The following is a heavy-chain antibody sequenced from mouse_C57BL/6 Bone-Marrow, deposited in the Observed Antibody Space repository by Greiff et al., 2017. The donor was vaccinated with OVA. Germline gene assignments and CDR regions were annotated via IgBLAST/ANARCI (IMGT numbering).Heavy chain of an antibody. CDR3: ARKEEITTVVATDY. D-gene: IGHD1-1*01. Sequence: QVQLQQPGAELVKPGASVKLSCKASGYTFTSYWMHWVKQRPGQGLEWIGMIHPNSGSTNYNEKFKSKATLTVDKSSSTAYMQLSSLTSEDSAVYYGARKEEITTVVATDYWGQGTTLTVSS. J-gene: IGHJ2*01. CDR1: GYTFTSYW. V-gene: IGHV1-64*01. CDR2: IHPNSGST.